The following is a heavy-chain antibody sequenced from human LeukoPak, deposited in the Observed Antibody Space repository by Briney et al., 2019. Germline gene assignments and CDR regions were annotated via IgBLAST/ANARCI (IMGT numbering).Heavy chain of an antibody. J-gene: IGHJ4*02. D-gene: IGHD3-22*01. CDR3: AKDNYDSSGYYLGDY. CDR2: ISGSGGST. V-gene: IGHV3-23*01. Sequence: GGSLRLSCAASGFTFSSYAMSWVRQAPGKGLEWVSAISGSGGSTYYADSVKGRFTISRDNSKNTLYLQINSLRAEDTAVYYCAKDNYDSSGYYLGDYWGQGTLVTVSS. CDR1: GFTFSSYA.